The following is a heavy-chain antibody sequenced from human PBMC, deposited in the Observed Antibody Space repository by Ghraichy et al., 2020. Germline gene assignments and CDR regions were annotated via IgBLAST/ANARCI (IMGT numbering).Heavy chain of an antibody. CDR1: GYTFTSYG. Sequence: ASVKVSCKASGYTFTSYGISWVRQAPGQGLEWMGWISAYNGNTNYAQKLQGRVTMTTDTSTSTAYMELRSLRSDDTAVYYCARDDDYVWGSYRYREEAGCFDYWGQGTLVTVSS. D-gene: IGHD3-16*02. J-gene: IGHJ4*02. V-gene: IGHV1-18*01. CDR2: ISAYNGNT. CDR3: ARDDDYVWGSYRYREEAGCFDY.